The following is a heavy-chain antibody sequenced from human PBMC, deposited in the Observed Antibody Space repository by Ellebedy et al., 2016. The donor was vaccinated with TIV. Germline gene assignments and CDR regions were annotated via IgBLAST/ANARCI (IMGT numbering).Heavy chain of an antibody. CDR2: VSYDGFTT. CDR3: VRGKGYDFGEE. J-gene: IGHJ4*02. Sequence: PGGSLRLSCAAFGFTFTSYGLHWVRQAPGKGLEWVAFVSYDGFTTYYTNSVKGRFSISRDNSKRTLFLQLTRLRVEDTAVYFCVRGKGYDFGEEWGQGSLVSVSS. D-gene: IGHD4-17*01. V-gene: IGHV3-30-3*01. CDR1: GFTFTSYG.